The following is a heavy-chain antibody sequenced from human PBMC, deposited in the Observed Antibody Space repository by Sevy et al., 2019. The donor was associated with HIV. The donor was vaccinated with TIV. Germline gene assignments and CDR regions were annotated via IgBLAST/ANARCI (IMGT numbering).Heavy chain of an antibody. CDR3: ARDHGYSNGWFPYHYYYGMDV. J-gene: IGHJ6*02. D-gene: IGHD6-19*01. Sequence: SETLSLTCSVSGGSISSHSYYWTWIRQHPGKGLEWIGYIHYSGRTYYNPSLKSRVTISLDTSKNQFSLRLRSVTAADTAVYYCARDHGYSNGWFPYHYYYGMDVWGPGTTVTVSS. V-gene: IGHV4-31*03. CDR2: IHYSGRT. CDR1: GGSISSHSYY.